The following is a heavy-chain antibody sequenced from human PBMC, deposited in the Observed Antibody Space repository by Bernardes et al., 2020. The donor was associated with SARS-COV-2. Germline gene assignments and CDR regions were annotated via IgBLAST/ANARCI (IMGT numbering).Heavy chain of an antibody. D-gene: IGHD3-10*01. V-gene: IGHV3-30*18. CDR3: AKASGTGEFDP. J-gene: IGHJ5*02. Sequence: GGSLRLSCAASGFIFSDYAMHWVRQAPGKGLEWVALISHDGGHKYYADSVRGRFTVSRDNSKNTLYLQMNSLRAEDTAVYYCAKASGTGEFDPWGQGTLVTVSS. CDR1: GFIFSDYA. CDR2: ISHDGGHK.